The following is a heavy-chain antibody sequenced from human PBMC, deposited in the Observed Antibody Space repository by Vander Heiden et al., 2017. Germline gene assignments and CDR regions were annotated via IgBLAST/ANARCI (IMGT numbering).Heavy chain of an antibody. D-gene: IGHD1-1*01. J-gene: IGHJ6*02. CDR2: ITWNSGSI. V-gene: IGHV3-9*01. Sequence: EVQLVESGGGLVQPGRSLRPSCAASGFTFDGYVMHWDRQAPGKGLEWVSGITWNSGSIAYADSVKGRFTISRDNAKNSLYLQMNSLRVEDTAVYYCAKDMRGNSYYGMDVWGQGTTVTVSS. CDR3: AKDMRGNSYYGMDV. CDR1: GFTFDGYV.